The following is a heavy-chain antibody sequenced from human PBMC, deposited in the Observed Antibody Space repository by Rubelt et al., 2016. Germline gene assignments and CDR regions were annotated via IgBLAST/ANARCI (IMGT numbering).Heavy chain of an antibody. Sequence: GYTLTGYYMHWVRQAPGQGLEWMGWINPNSGGTNYAQKFQGRVTMTRDTSISTAYMEPSRLRSDDTAVYYCARVQGNDILTGYPFFDYWGQGTLVTVSS. D-gene: IGHD3-9*01. CDR2: INPNSGGT. CDR1: GYTLTGYY. CDR3: ARVQGNDILTGYPFFDY. V-gene: IGHV1-2*02. J-gene: IGHJ4*02.